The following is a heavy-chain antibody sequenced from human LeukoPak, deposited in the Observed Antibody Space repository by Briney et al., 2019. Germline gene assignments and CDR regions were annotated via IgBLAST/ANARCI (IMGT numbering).Heavy chain of an antibody. CDR1: GFTFSRYW. D-gene: IGHD3-3*01. J-gene: IGHJ5*02. CDR3: ARGWSGRFFSSAPWFDL. Sequence: PGGSLRLSCAASGFTFSRYWMSWVRQAPGKGLGWVSNIKQDGSEKYYVDSVKGRFTISRDNAKNALYLQMISLSSEDEAVFSCARGWSGRFFSSAPWFDLRGQGTLVTVST. V-gene: IGHV3-7*01. CDR2: IKQDGSEK.